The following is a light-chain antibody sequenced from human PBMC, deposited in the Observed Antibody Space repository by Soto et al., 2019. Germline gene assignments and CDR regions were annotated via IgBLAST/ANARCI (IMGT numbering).Light chain of an antibody. CDR2: DAS. Sequence: DIRMTQSPSSLSASVGDRVTITCQASQDISKSLNWYQQKPGKAPKLLICDASNLETGVPSRFTGSRSGTDFTFTISSLQPEDIATYSCQQYHSLPRTFGQGTKVEIK. V-gene: IGKV1-33*01. J-gene: IGKJ1*01. CDR3: QQYHSLPRT. CDR1: QDISKS.